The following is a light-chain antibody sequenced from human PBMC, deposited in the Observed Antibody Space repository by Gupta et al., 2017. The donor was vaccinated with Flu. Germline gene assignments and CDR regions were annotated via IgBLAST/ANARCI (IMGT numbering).Light chain of an antibody. V-gene: IGKV1-39*01. CDR2: AAS. J-gene: IGKJ2*01. CDR1: QTISIY. Sequence: DIQMTQSPSSLSASVGDRVTITCRASQTISIYLNWYQQKPGKAPKFLIYAASSLRSGVPSRFSGSGSGTDFTLTISNLQPEDFATYYCQQSYSTMYTFGQGTKLEIK. CDR3: QQSYSTMYT.